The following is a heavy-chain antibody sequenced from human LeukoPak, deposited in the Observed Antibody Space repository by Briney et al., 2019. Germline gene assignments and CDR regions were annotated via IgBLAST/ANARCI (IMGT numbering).Heavy chain of an antibody. CDR2: INHSGST. CDR3: ARGYYYGIYFDY. J-gene: IGHJ4*02. CDR1: GGSFSGYY. Sequence: PSETLSLTCAVYGGSFSGYYRSWIRQPPGKGLEWIGEINHSGSTNYNPSLKSRVTISVDTSKNQFSLKLSSVTAADTAVYYCARGYYYGIYFDYWGQGTLVTVSS. D-gene: IGHD3-10*01. V-gene: IGHV4-34*01.